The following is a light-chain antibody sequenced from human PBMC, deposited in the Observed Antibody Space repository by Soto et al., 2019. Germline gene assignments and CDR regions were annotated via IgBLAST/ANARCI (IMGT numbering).Light chain of an antibody. CDR1: QGISSY. V-gene: IGKV1-9*01. CDR3: QQLNSYPRT. J-gene: IGKJ1*01. CDR2: AAS. Sequence: DIQLTQSPSFLSASVGDRVTITCRASQGISSYLAWYQQKPGKAPKLLIYAASTLQSGVPSSFSGSGSGTELTLTISSLQPEDFATYYCQQLNSYPRTFGQGTKVDIK.